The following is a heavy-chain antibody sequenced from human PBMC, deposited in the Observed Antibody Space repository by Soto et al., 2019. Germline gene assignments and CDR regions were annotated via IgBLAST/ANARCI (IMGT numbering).Heavy chain of an antibody. CDR2: ISAYNGNT. CDR3: AVRYCSGGSCYPGGYDY. J-gene: IGHJ4*02. D-gene: IGHD2-15*01. Sequence: QVQLVQSGAEVKKPGASVKVSCKASGYTFTSYGISWVRQAPGQGLEWMGWISAYNGNTNYAQKLQGRVTMTTDTSTNTAYMGLRSLRSDDTAVYYCAVRYCSGGSCYPGGYDYWGQGTLVTVSS. CDR1: GYTFTSYG. V-gene: IGHV1-18*01.